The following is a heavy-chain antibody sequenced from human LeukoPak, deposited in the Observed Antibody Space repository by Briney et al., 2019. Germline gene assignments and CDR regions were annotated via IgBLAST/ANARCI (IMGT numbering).Heavy chain of an antibody. CDR1: GFTFSSYG. D-gene: IGHD2-2*01. V-gene: IGHV3-33*01. J-gene: IGHJ4*02. CDR2: IWYDGSNK. Sequence: GGSLRLSCAASGFTFSSYGMHWVRQAPGKGLEWVAVIWYDGSNKYYADSVKGRFTISRDNSKNTLYLQMNSLRAEDTAVYYCARWVCSPTSCYYFDYWGQGTLVVVSS. CDR3: ARWVCSPTSCYYFDY.